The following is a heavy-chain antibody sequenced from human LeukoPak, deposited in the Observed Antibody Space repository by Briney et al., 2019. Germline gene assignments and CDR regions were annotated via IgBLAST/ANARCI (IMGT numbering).Heavy chain of an antibody. D-gene: IGHD3-9*01. CDR3: ARALQDYYDILTGYPRYYMDV. CDR2: ISAYNGNT. CDR1: GYTFTSYG. V-gene: IGHV1-18*01. Sequence: ASVKVSCKASGYTFTSYGISWVRQAPGQGLEWMGWISAYNGNTNYAQKLQGRVTMTTDTSTSTAYMELRSLRSDDTAVYYCARALQDYYDILTGYPRYYMDVWGKGTTVTISS. J-gene: IGHJ6*03.